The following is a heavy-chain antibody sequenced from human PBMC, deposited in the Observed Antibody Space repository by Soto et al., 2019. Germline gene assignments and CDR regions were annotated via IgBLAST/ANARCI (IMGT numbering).Heavy chain of an antibody. CDR3: ARRSGGYPFDY. D-gene: IGHD2-15*01. V-gene: IGHV4-39*01. CDR2: MYYSGST. CDR1: GGSISSSNYY. Sequence: PSETLSLTCTVSGGSISSSNYYWGWIRQPPGKGLEWIGSMYYSGSTYHNPSLKSRVTISVDTSKNQFSLKLSSVTAADTAVYYCARRSGGYPFDYWGQGTLVTVSS. J-gene: IGHJ4*02.